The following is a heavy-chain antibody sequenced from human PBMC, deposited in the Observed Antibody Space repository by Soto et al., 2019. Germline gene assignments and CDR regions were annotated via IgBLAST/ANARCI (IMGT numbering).Heavy chain of an antibody. Sequence: QVQLVQSGAEVKKPGSSVKVSCKASGGIFSTYAISWLRQAPGQGLEWMGGIIHLFGTPNYAQRFQGRVTITADESTSTDYMELSRLRSEDTAVYYCARDRDDYGSGNYYNRIDFWGQGTLVTVSS. J-gene: IGHJ4*02. D-gene: IGHD3-10*01. V-gene: IGHV1-69*01. CDR3: ARDRDDYGSGNYYNRIDF. CDR2: IIHLFGTP. CDR1: GGIFSTYA.